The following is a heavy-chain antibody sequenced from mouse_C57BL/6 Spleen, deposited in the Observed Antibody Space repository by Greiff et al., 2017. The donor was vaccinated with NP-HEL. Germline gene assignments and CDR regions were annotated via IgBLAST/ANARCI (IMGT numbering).Heavy chain of an antibody. Sequence: EVKLVESGGGLVKPGGSLKLSCAASGFTFSDYGMHWVRQAPEKGLEWVAYISSGSSTIYYADKVKGRFTISRDNAKNTLFLQMTSLRSEGTAMYYCARGGTFDYWGQGTTRTVSS. CDR3: ARGGTFDY. D-gene: IGHD3-3*01. J-gene: IGHJ2*01. V-gene: IGHV5-17*01. CDR2: ISSGSSTI. CDR1: GFTFSDYG.